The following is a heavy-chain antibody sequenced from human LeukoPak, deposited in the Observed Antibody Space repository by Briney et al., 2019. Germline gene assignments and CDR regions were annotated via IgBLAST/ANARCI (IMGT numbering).Heavy chain of an antibody. J-gene: IGHJ6*02. CDR3: ASTHTYYDILTGYYPQYYYYGMDV. V-gene: IGHV4-31*03. CDR1: GGSISSGGYY. Sequence: SQTLSLTCTVSGGSISSGGYYWSWIRQHPGKGLEWIGYIYYSGSTYCNPSLKSRVTISVDTSKNQFSLKLSSVTAADTAVYYCASTHTYYDILTGYYPQYYYYGMDVWGQGTTVTVSS. D-gene: IGHD3-9*01. CDR2: IYYSGST.